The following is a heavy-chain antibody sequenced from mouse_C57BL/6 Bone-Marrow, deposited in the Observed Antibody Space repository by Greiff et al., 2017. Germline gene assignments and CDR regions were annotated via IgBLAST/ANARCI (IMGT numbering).Heavy chain of an antibody. Sequence: EVQLQQSGPVLVKPGASVKMSCKASGYTFTDYYMNWVKQSHGKSLEWIGVINPYNGGTSYNQKFKGKATLTVDKSSSTAYMELNSLTSEDSAVYYCARYDYDLFAYWGQGTLVTVSA. CDR1: GYTFTDYY. D-gene: IGHD2-4*01. CDR2: INPYNGGT. J-gene: IGHJ3*01. V-gene: IGHV1-19*01. CDR3: ARYDYDLFAY.